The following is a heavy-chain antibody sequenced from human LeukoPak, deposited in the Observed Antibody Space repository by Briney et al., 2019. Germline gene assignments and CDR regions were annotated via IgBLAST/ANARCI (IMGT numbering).Heavy chain of an antibody. V-gene: IGHV1-8*01. D-gene: IGHD3-22*01. CDR1: GYTFTSYD. Sequence: ASVKVSCKASGYTFTSYDINWVRQATGQGLEWMGWMNPNSGNTGYAQKFQGRVTMTRNTSISTAYMELSSLRSEDTAVYYCARSRRITMIVVVITRDDAFDIWGQGTMVTVSS. CDR3: ARSRRITMIVVVITRDDAFDI. J-gene: IGHJ3*02. CDR2: MNPNSGNT.